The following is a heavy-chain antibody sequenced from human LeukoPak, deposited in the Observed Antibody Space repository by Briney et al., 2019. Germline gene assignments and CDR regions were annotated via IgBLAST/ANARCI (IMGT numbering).Heavy chain of an antibody. D-gene: IGHD3-22*01. V-gene: IGHV1-2*04. CDR3: AREGSYYDSSGYYLVTRFDY. Sequence: GASVKVSCKASGYTFTGYYMHWVRQAPGQGLEWMGWINPNSGGTNYAQKFQGWVTMTRDTSISTAYMELRSLRSDDTAVYYCAREGSYYDSSGYYLVTRFDYWGQGTLVTVSS. J-gene: IGHJ4*02. CDR1: GYTFTGYY. CDR2: INPNSGGT.